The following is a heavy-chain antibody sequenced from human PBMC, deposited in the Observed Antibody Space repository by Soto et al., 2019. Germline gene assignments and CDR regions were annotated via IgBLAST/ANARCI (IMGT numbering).Heavy chain of an antibody. CDR3: ARDQGYVVY. CDR1: GYTFTTYY. J-gene: IGHJ4*03. Sequence: ASVKVSCKASGYTFTTYYMDWVRQAPGQGLQWMGMINPSDGSTTYAQKFQARVTMTSDTPTGTVYVALNSLGSEDTAVYYCARDQGYVVYWGLGTLVTVSS. V-gene: IGHV1-46*01. CDR2: INPSDGST.